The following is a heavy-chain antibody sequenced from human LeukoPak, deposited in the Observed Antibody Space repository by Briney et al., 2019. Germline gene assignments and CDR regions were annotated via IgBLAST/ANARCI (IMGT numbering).Heavy chain of an antibody. CDR2: ISSSSIYI. V-gene: IGHV3-21*01. J-gene: IGHJ6*03. CDR1: GFTFNTYT. Sequence: PGGSLRLSCAASGFTFNTYTMDWVRQAPGKGLEWVASISSSSIYINYADSMKGRFTVSRDNAKNSLYLQMNSLRAEDTAVYYCAREIGYGDYDYYYYYMDVWGKGTTVTVSS. D-gene: IGHD4-17*01. CDR3: AREIGYGDYDYYYYYMDV.